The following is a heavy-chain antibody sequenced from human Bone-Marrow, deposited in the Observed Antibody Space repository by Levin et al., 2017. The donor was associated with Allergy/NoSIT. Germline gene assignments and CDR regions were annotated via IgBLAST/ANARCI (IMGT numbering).Heavy chain of an antibody. Sequence: SQTLSLTCAVSGGSINMNNWWSWVRQTPGKGLEWIGEIYHRGNTNYNPTLKSRVTISMDGSKNQFFLKLTSVTAADTAVYYCVREPNSTVTAFDIWGQGTVVTVSS. CDR2: IYHRGNT. V-gene: IGHV4-4*02. CDR3: VREPNSTVTAFDI. D-gene: IGHD4-17*01. CDR1: GGSINMNNW. J-gene: IGHJ3*02.